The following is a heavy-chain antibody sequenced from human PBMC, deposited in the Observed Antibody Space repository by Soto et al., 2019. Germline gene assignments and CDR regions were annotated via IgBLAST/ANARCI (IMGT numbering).Heavy chain of an antibody. V-gene: IGHV3-49*04. J-gene: IGHJ4*02. CDR1: GFTFGDFA. D-gene: IGHD3-10*01. Sequence: QPGGSLRLSCTPSGFTFGDFAMSWVRQAPGKGLEWVSFIRSKGYGGTTEYASSVKGRFTITRDDSKSNAYLQMNRLKTEDTAVYYCTRDEGIYGCYNQFDYWGQGIQVTVSS. CDR2: IRSKGYGGTT. CDR3: TRDEGIYGCYNQFDY.